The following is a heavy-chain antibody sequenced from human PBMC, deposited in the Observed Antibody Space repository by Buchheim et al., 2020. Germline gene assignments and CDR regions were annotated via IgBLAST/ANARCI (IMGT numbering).Heavy chain of an antibody. J-gene: IGHJ4*02. V-gene: IGHV3-23*01. CDR1: GFTFSTYA. D-gene: IGHD2-2*01. CDR2: ISGRGGST. CDR3: AKDLRTAAARDYYFDY. Sequence: EVQLLESGGGLVQPGGSLRLSCAASGFTFSTYAMSWVRQAPGKGLEWVSAISGRGGSTDYADSVKGRFTISRDNSKKTLFLQMNSLRAEDTAVYYCAKDLRTAAARDYYFDYWGQGTL.